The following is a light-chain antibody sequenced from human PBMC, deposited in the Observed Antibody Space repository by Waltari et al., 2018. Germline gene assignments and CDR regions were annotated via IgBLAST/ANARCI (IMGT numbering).Light chain of an antibody. CDR3: QQYNSWPLT. Sequence: EIVMMQSPATLSVSPGEGATLSCRASQSVNSNLAWYQQKPGQAPRLLIYDASTRATDIPARFSGSGSATEFTLTISSLQSEDFAVFYCQQYNSWPLTFGGGTKVAIK. CDR1: QSVNSN. CDR2: DAS. J-gene: IGKJ4*01. V-gene: IGKV3-15*01.